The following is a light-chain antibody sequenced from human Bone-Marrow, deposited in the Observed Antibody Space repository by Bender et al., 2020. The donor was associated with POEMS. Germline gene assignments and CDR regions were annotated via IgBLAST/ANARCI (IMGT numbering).Light chain of an antibody. CDR1: ELPKQF. CDR2: QDS. V-gene: IGLV3-25*03. Sequence: SHGLTQPPSVSVSPGQTARITCSGDELPKQFVYWYQQKPGQAPVLVIYQDSERPSGIPERFSGSNSGTTATLIISAVRAEDEGDYFCQSGDSSDSYSVFGGGTKLTVL. CDR3: QSGDSSDSYSV. J-gene: IGLJ2*01.